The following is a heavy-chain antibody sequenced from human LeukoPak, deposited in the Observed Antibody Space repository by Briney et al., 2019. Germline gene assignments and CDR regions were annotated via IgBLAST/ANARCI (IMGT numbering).Heavy chain of an antibody. J-gene: IGHJ4*02. CDR3: AKRGDPYSSSSYLPYYFDY. CDR2: IIPIFGTA. Sequence: ASVKVSCRASGGTFSSYAISWVRQAPGQGLEWMGGIIPIFGTANYAQKFQGRVTITADESTSTAYMELSSLRSEDTAVYYCAKRGDPYSSSSYLPYYFDYWGQGTLVTVSS. D-gene: IGHD6-6*01. V-gene: IGHV1-69*13. CDR1: GGTFSSYA.